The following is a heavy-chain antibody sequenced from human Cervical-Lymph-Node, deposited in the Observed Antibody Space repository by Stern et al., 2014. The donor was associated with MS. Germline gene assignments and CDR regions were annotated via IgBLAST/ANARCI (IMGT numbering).Heavy chain of an antibody. J-gene: IGHJ4*02. CDR1: GYTYTSYW. D-gene: IGHD3-9*01. CDR3: ARLNRVLTGSGLFPPDY. V-gene: IGHV5-51*01. CDR2: IYPGDSNT. Sequence: EVQLEESGAEVKKPGESLKISCKGSGYTYTSYWIGWVGQMPGKGLEWMGIIYPGDSNTRYSPSFQGQVTISADRSISTAYLQWSSLKASDTAMYYCARLNRVLTGSGLFPPDYWGQGTLVIVSS.